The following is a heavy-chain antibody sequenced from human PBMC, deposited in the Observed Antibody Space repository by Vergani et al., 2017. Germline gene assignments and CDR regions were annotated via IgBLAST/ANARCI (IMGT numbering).Heavy chain of an antibody. CDR2: IIPIFGTA. J-gene: IGHJ5*02. D-gene: IGHD3-3*01. V-gene: IGHV1-69*01. CDR1: GGTFSSYA. Sequence: QVQLVQSGAEVKKPGSSVKVSCKASGGTFSSYAISWVRQAPGQGLEWMGGIIPIFGTANYAQKFQGRVTITADESTSTAYMELSSLRSEDTAVYYCAGEWSVPADFWSGHNWFDPWGQGTLVTVSS. CDR3: AGEWSVPADFWSGHNWFDP.